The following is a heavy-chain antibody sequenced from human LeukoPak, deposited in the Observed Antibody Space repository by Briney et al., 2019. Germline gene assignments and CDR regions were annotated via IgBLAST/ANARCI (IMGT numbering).Heavy chain of an antibody. J-gene: IGHJ3*02. CDR1: GYSLITHG. CDR3: ARERKSSYDTLTDYYKSDAFDI. CDR2: ISAYNGNT. Sequence: GASVKVSCKAAGYSLITHGISWVRQAPGQGLEWMGWISAYNGNTNYAQKLQGRVTVTTDTSTNTAYMELRSLRSDDTAVYYCARERKSSYDTLTDYYKSDAFDIWGQGTMVTVSS. D-gene: IGHD3-9*01. V-gene: IGHV1-18*01.